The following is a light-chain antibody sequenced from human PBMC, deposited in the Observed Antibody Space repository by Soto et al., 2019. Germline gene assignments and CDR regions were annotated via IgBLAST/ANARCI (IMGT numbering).Light chain of an antibody. J-gene: IGLJ2*01. Sequence: QSVLTQPASVSGSPGQSITISCTGTSSDVGGYKYVSWYQQHPGKAPKLIIYEGIKRPSGVSNRFSGSKAGNTASLTISGLLEDDEADYFCASFRSGTILVFGSGTKLTVL. CDR3: ASFRSGTILV. V-gene: IGLV2-14*03. CDR1: SSDVGGYKY. CDR2: EGI.